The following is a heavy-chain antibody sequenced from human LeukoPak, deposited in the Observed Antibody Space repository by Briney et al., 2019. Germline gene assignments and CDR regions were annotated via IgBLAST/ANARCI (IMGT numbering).Heavy chain of an antibody. CDR2: ISAYNGNT. Sequence: ASVKVSCKASGYIFTNYGINWVRHAPGQGLEWMGWISAYNGNTKYTQKLQDRVTMTTDTSTSTAYMELKTLRSDDTAVYFCARAGYSRFVDDLDYWGQGTLVTVSS. D-gene: IGHD1-26*01. CDR3: ARAGYSRFVDDLDY. J-gene: IGHJ4*02. CDR1: GYIFTNYG. V-gene: IGHV1-18*01.